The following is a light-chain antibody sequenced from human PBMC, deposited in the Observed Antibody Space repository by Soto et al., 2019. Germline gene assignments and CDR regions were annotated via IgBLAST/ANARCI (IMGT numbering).Light chain of an antibody. V-gene: IGKV1-39*01. Sequence: IQMTQSPSSLSASVGDRVIITWRTSQSISNHLHWYQQTPGKATKLMIYEASSLQSGVPSRFSGSGSGTDFTLTLSSLQPEDFANYYCQQNYSPHPITFGQGTRLEIK. CDR2: EAS. J-gene: IGKJ5*01. CDR3: QQNYSPHPIT. CDR1: QSISNH.